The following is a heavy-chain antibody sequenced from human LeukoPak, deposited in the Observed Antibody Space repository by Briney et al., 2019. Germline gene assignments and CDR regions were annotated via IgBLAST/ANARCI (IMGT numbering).Heavy chain of an antibody. Sequence: SETLSLTCAVYGGSFSGYYWSWIRQPPGKGLEWIGEINHSGSTNYNPSLKSRVTISVDTSKNQFSLKLSSVTAADTAVYYCARALGYSYGNWGQGTLVTVST. J-gene: IGHJ4*02. V-gene: IGHV4-34*01. D-gene: IGHD5-18*01. CDR2: INHSGST. CDR1: GGSFSGYY. CDR3: ARALGYSYGN.